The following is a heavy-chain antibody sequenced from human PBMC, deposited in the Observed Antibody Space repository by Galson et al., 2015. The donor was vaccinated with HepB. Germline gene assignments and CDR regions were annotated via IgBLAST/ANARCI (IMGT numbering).Heavy chain of an antibody. V-gene: IGHV1-2*02. J-gene: IGHJ4*02. D-gene: IGHD3-10*01. Sequence: SVKVSCKASGYTFTGYYMHWVRQAPGQGLEWMGGIDPSGGSTNYAQKFQGRVTMTRDTSISTAYMELSRLRSDDTAVYYCARPLLGYYCGSGSYYNGFVDSWGQGTLVTVSS. CDR2: IDPSGGST. CDR3: ARPLLGYYCGSGSYYNGFVDS. CDR1: GYTFTGYY.